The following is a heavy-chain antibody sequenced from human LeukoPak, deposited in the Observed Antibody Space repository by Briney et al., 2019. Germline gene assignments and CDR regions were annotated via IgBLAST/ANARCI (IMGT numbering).Heavy chain of an antibody. D-gene: IGHD3-22*01. J-gene: IGHJ4*02. CDR1: GGTFSSYT. Sequence: SVKVSCKASGGTFSSYTISWVRQAPGQGLEWMGRIIPILGIANYAQKFQGRVTITVDKSTSTAYMELSSLRSEDTAVYYCLHPSSGPSAVDYWGQGTLVTVSS. CDR2: IIPILGIA. CDR3: LHPSSGPSAVDY. V-gene: IGHV1-69*02.